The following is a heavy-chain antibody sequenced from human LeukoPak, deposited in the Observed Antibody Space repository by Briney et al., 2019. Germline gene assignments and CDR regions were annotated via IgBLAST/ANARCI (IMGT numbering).Heavy chain of an antibody. Sequence: GGSLRLSCAASGLTFSSYSMNWVRQAPGKGLEWVSSISSSSGYIYYADSVKGRFTISRDNAKNSLYLQMNSLRAEDTAVYYCARDMAVDTAMVRGGQGTLVTVSS. J-gene: IGHJ4*02. CDR3: ARDMAVDTAMVR. D-gene: IGHD5-18*01. V-gene: IGHV3-21*01. CDR1: GLTFSSYS. CDR2: ISSSSGYI.